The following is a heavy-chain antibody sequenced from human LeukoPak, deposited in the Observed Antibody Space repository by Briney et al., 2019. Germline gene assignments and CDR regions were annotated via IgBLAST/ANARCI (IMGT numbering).Heavy chain of an antibody. V-gene: IGHV1-2*02. CDR3: ARNPSYSSGWTGYFQH. D-gene: IGHD6-19*01. CDR2: INPNSGGT. CDR1: GYTFTGYY. J-gene: IGHJ1*01. Sequence: ASVKVSCKASGYTFTGYYMHWVRQAPGQGLEWMGWINPNSGGTNYAQKFQGRVTMTRDTSISTAYMELSRLRSEDTAVYYCARNPSYSSGWTGYFQHWGQGTLVTVSS.